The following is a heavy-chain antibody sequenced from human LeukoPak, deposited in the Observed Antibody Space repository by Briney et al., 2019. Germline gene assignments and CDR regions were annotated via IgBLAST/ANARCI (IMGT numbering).Heavy chain of an antibody. D-gene: IGHD2-21*02. CDR3: ARDSVVTGNDY. Sequence: EASVKVSCKASGYTFTSYAMHWVRQAPGQRLEWMGWINAGNGNTKYSQKFQGRVTITRDTSASTAYMELSSLRSEDTAAYYCARDSVVTGNDYWGQGTLVTVSS. CDR1: GYTFTSYA. V-gene: IGHV1-3*01. CDR2: INAGNGNT. J-gene: IGHJ4*02.